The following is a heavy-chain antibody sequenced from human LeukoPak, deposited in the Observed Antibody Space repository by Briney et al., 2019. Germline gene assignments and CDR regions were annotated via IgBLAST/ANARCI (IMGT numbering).Heavy chain of an antibody. CDR3: ARGIYGSGPNYYYYYYMDV. CDR2: MNPNSGNT. V-gene: IGHV1-8*01. CDR1: GYTFTSYD. J-gene: IGHJ6*03. Sequence: ASVKVSCKASGYTFTSYDINWVRQATGQGLEWMGWMNPNSGNTGYAQKFQGRVTMTRNTSISTAYMELSSLRSEDTAVYYCARGIYGSGPNYYYYYYMDVWGKGTTVTISS. D-gene: IGHD3-10*01.